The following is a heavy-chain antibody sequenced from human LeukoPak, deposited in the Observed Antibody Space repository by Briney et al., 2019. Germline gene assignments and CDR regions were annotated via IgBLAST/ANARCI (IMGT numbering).Heavy chain of an antibody. V-gene: IGHV4-31*03. CDR1: GGSISSGGYY. D-gene: IGHD3-22*01. Sequence: SETLCLTCTVSGGSISSGGYYWSWIRQHPGKGLEWIGYIYYSGSTYYNPSLKSRVTISVDTSKNQFSLKLSSVTAADTAVYYCARGRRNMIVVVAMNAFDIWGQGTIASVYS. J-gene: IGHJ3*02. CDR3: ARGRRNMIVVVAMNAFDI. CDR2: IYYSGST.